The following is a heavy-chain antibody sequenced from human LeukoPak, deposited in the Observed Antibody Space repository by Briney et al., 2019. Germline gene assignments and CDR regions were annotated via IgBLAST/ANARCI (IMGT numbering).Heavy chain of an antibody. D-gene: IGHD5-18*01. Sequence: KPSETLSLTCAVYGGSFSGYYWSWIRQPPGKGLEWIGEINHSGSTNYNPSLKSRVTISVDTSKNQFSLKLSSVTAADTAVYYCARESYGQDFDAFDIWGQGTMVTVSS. V-gene: IGHV4-34*01. CDR3: ARESYGQDFDAFDI. J-gene: IGHJ3*02. CDR2: INHSGST. CDR1: GGSFSGYY.